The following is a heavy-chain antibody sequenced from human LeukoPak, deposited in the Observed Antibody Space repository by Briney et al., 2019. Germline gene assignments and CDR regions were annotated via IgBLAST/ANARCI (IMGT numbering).Heavy chain of an antibody. CDR1: GFTVSSNY. V-gene: IGHV3-53*01. CDR2: IYSGGST. CDR3: ARAISGYSRDAFDI. Sequence: GGSLRLSCAASGFTVSSNYMSWVRQAPGKGLEWVSVIYSGGSTYYADSVKGRFTISRDNSKNTLYLQMNSLRAEDTAVYYCARAISGYSRDAFDIWGQGTMVTVSS. J-gene: IGHJ3*02. D-gene: IGHD3-22*01.